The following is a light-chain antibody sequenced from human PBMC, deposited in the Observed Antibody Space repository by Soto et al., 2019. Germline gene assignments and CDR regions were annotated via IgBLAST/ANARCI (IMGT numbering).Light chain of an antibody. V-gene: IGKV3-15*01. CDR2: GAS. CDR1: QSVNAN. CDR3: QQYNTWLWT. J-gene: IGKJ1*01. Sequence: EVVMTQSPATLSVSPGERATLSCRASQSVNANLAWYQQKPGQAPRLLIHGASNRATGIPARFSGSGFGTEFILTISSLQSGDVAVYYCQQYNTWLWTFGQGTKVEI.